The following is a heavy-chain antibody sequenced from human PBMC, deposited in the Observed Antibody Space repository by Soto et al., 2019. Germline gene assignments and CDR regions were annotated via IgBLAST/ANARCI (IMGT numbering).Heavy chain of an antibody. CDR2: INAGNGNT. V-gene: IGHV1-3*01. CDR3: ARDERKGARSGSYYTGKPYYYYYGMDV. Sequence: QVQLVQSGAEVKKPGASVKVSCKASGYTFTSYAMHWVRQAPGQRLEWMGWINAGNGNTKYSQKFQGRVTITRDTSASTAYMELSSLRSEDTAVYYCARDERKGARSGSYYTGKPYYYYYGMDVWGQGTTVTVSS. D-gene: IGHD3-10*01. J-gene: IGHJ6*02. CDR1: GYTFTSYA.